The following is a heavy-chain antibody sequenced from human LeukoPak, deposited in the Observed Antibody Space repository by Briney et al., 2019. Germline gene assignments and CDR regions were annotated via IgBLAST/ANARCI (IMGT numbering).Heavy chain of an antibody. D-gene: IGHD3-3*01. J-gene: IGHJ4*02. CDR3: ARYYYDFWSGYYKGLDY. CDR2: IYYSGST. CDR1: GGSISSYY. Sequence: PSETLSLTCTVSGGSISSYYWSWIRQPPGKGLEWIGYIYYSGSTNYNPSLKSRVTISVDTSKNQFSLKLSSVTAADTAVYYCARYYYDFWSGYYKGLDYWGQGTLVTVSS. V-gene: IGHV4-59*01.